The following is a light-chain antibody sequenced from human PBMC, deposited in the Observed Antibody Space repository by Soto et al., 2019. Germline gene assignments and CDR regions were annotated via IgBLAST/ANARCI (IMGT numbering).Light chain of an antibody. J-gene: IGLJ2*01. CDR3: SSYTTKNTII. Sequence: QSVLTQPASVSGSPGQTITVSCTGTSSDVGSHNYVSWYQQYPGKAPKVMIYEVSNRPSGVSDRFSGSKSGNTASLTISGLQAEDEADYFCSSYTTKNTIIFGGGTKVTVL. CDR1: SSDVGSHNY. V-gene: IGLV2-14*01. CDR2: EVS.